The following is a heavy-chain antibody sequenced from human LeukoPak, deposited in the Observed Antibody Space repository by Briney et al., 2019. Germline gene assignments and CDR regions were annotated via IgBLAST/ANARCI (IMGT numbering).Heavy chain of an antibody. D-gene: IGHD3-22*01. Sequence: GGSLRLSCAASGFTFSDYYMSWIRQAPGKGLEWVSYISSSSSYTNYADSVKGRFTISRDNAKNSLYLQMNSLSAEDTAVYYCARDGGVVSYDSSGSYFAPWGQGTLVTVSS. CDR2: ISSSSSYT. CDR3: ARDGGVVSYDSSGSYFAP. CDR1: GFTFSDYY. J-gene: IGHJ5*02. V-gene: IGHV3-11*06.